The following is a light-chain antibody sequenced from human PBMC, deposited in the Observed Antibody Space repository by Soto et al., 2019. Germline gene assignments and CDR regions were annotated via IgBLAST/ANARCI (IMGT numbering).Light chain of an antibody. V-gene: IGKV3-15*01. CDR2: GAS. CDR1: QSINAH. CDR3: QQYNTWLWT. J-gene: IGKJ1*01. Sequence: EVVMTQSPATLSVSPGERVTLSCRASQSINAHLAWYQQKPGQAPRLLIHGASTRATDIPARFSGSGFGTEFILTISSLQSEDVASYYCQQYNTWLWTVGQGIKVEI.